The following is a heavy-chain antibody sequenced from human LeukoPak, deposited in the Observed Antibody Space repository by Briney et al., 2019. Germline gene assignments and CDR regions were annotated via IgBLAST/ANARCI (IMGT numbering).Heavy chain of an antibody. Sequence: PSETLSLTCTVSGGSISSGSYYWSWIRQPAGKGLEWNGRIYTSGSTNYNPSLKSRVTISVDTSKNQFSLKLSSVTAADTAVYYCARQTIAAAGSGWFDPWGQGTLVTVSS. CDR3: ARQTIAAAGSGWFDP. V-gene: IGHV4-61*02. CDR1: GGSISSGSYY. J-gene: IGHJ5*02. D-gene: IGHD6-13*01. CDR2: IYTSGST.